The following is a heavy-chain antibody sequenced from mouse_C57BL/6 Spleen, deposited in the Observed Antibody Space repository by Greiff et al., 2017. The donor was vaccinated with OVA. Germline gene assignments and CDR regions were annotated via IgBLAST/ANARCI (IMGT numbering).Heavy chain of an antibody. CDR2: IYPSDSET. D-gene: IGHD1-1*01. V-gene: IGHV1-61*01. J-gene: IGHJ1*03. CDR1: GYTFTSYW. CDR3: AREGACSSPYWYFDV. Sequence: QVQLQQPGAELVRPGSSVKLSCKASGYTFTSYWMDWVKQRPGQGLEWIGNIYPSDSETHYNQKFKYKATLTVDKSSSTAYMQLSSLTSEDSAVYYCAREGACSSPYWYFDVWGTGTTVTVSS.